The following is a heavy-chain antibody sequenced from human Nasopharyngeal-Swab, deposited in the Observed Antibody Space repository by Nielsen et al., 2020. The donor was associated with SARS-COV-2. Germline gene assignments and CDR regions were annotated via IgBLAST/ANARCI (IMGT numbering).Heavy chain of an antibody. CDR3: ARRQYGDYYYYYGMDV. Sequence: GESLKISCAASGFTFSSYAMSWVRQAPGKGLGWVSVIYSGGSSTYYADSVKGRFTISRDNSKNTLYLQMNSLRAEDTAVYYCARRQYGDYYYYYGMDVWGQGTTVTVSS. CDR1: GFTFSSYA. D-gene: IGHD4-17*01. CDR2: IYSGGSST. V-gene: IGHV3-23*03. J-gene: IGHJ6*02.